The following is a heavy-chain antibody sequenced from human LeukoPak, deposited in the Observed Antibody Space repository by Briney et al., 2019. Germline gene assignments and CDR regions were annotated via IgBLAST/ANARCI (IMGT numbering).Heavy chain of an antibody. V-gene: IGHV4-34*01. CDR2: VADYGSV. Sequence: PSETLSLTCAVYGGSFTNYFWSWVRQSPGKGLEWIGEVADYGSVNYNPSLQSRVTISLDTSKNHFSLKVSSMTAADTAVYYCARRRLTVIVVSTFDSWGQGTLVTVSS. CDR1: GGSFTNYF. J-gene: IGHJ4*02. D-gene: IGHD3-22*01. CDR3: ARRRLTVIVVSTFDS.